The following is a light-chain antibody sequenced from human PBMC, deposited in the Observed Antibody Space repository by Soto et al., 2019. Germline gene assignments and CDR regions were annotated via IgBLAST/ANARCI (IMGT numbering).Light chain of an antibody. J-gene: IGKJ5*01. V-gene: IGKV3-20*01. CDR2: DAS. CDR3: QQYGSSPRT. CDR1: QSVSSSY. Sequence: EIELTQSPGTLSLSPGERATLSCRASQSVSSSYLAWYQQKPGQAPRLLIYDASSRATGIPDRFSGSGSGTDFTLTISRLEPEDFAVYYCQQYGSSPRTFGQGTRLEIK.